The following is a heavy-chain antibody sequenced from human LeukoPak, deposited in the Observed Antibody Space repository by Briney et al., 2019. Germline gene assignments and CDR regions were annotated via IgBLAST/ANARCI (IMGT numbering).Heavy chain of an antibody. V-gene: IGHV1-8*01. CDR3: ARGGQYNLNYWTGTPNYYYYYMDV. D-gene: IGHD1-7*01. CDR2: MNPNSGNT. CDR1: GYTFTSYD. J-gene: IGHJ6*03. Sequence: GASVKVSCKASGYTFTSYDINWVRQATGQGLEWMGWMNPNSGNTGYAQKFQGRVTMTRNTSISTAYMELSSLRSEDTAVYYCARGGQYNLNYWTGTPNYYYYYMDVWGKGTTVTVSS.